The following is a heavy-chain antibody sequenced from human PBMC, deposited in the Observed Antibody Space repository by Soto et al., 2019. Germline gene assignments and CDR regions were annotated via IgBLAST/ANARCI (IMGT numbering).Heavy chain of an antibody. V-gene: IGHV3-15*07. D-gene: IGHD3-22*01. CDR1: GFAFSIAW. CDR2: IKSKALGGTT. CDR3: TTDTYSTMIEVRFDY. Sequence: EVQLVESGGGLVKPGGSLRLTCAGSGFAFSIAWINWVRHVPGKGLEWVGRIKSKALGGTTDFAAPVRGRFAITRDDSRNVAYMQMNSLYTEDTAVYYCTTDTYSTMIEVRFDYCGHGTLVTVSS. J-gene: IGHJ4*01.